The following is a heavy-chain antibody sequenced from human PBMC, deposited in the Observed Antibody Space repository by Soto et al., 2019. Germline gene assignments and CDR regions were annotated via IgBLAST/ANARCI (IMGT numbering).Heavy chain of an antibody. J-gene: IGHJ6*02. Sequence: QMQLVQSGPEVKKPGTSVKVSCKASGFTFTSSAVQWVRQARGQRLEWIGWIVVGSGNTNYAQKFQERVTITRDMSTRTAYMELSSLRSEDTAVYYCAAEYGDYGDYYYGMDVWGQGTTVTVSS. V-gene: IGHV1-58*01. CDR3: AAEYGDYGDYYYGMDV. CDR2: IVVGSGNT. CDR1: GFTFTSSA. D-gene: IGHD4-17*01.